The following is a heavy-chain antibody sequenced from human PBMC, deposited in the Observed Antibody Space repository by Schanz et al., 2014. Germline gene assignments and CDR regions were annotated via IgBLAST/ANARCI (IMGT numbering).Heavy chain of an antibody. D-gene: IGHD5-12*01. CDR3: ARDKGDSGYGIDY. CDR1: GFTFSAHA. V-gene: IGHV3-23*01. CDR2: GGST. J-gene: IGHJ4*02. Sequence: EVQLLESGGGLVQPGGSLRLSCGASGFTFSAHAMSWVRQATEKGLGGSTYYADSVKGPFTISRDNPKNTVYLQMNSLRAEDTAVYFCARDKGDSGYGIDYWGQGSLVIVSS.